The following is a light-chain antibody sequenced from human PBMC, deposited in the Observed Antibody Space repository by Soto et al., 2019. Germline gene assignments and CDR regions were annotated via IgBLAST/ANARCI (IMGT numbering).Light chain of an antibody. J-gene: IGLJ3*02. CDR3: SAYTARSTLV. V-gene: IGLV2-11*01. CDR2: AVR. Sequence: QSALTQPHSVSGSPGQSVTISCTGTNSDVGRYNSVSWYQQLPGKAPQLIISAVRQRPSGVPDRFSGSKSGNTASLTISGLQSEDEGDYYCSAYTARSTLVFGGGTKVTVL. CDR1: NSDVGRYNS.